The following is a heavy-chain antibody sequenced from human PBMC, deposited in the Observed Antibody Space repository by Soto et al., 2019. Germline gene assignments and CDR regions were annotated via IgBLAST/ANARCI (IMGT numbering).Heavy chain of an antibody. Sequence: PSETLSLTCTVSGGSISSYYWSWIRQPPGKGLEWIGYIYYSGSTNYNPSLKSRVTISVDTSKNQFSLKLSPVTAADTAVYYCAREGIAYYDSSGYNYWGQGTLVTVS. V-gene: IGHV4-59*01. J-gene: IGHJ4*02. D-gene: IGHD3-22*01. CDR1: GGSISSYY. CDR3: AREGIAYYDSSGYNY. CDR2: IYYSGST.